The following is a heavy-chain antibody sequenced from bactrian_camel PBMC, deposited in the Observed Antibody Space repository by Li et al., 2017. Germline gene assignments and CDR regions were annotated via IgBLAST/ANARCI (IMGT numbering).Heavy chain of an antibody. D-gene: IGHD4*01. V-gene: IGHV3S40*01. Sequence: VQLVESGGGLVQPGGSLRLSCAASGFTFSSYDMTWVRQAPGKGLEWVSGINSGSGSDTYYADSVKGRFTISRDNGKNTLYLQMDRLKTEDTAVYYCAAHAYHYMDYDVSKGVWYLEVWGQATQVTVS. CDR3: AAHAYHYMDYDVSKGVWYLEV. CDR1: GFTFSSYD. CDR2: INSGSGSDT. J-gene: IGHJ2*01.